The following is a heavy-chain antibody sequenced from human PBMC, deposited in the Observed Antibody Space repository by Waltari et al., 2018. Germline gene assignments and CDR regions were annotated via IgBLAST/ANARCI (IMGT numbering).Heavy chain of an antibody. V-gene: IGHV4-4*09. CDR3: ASSPNYYDSSGLQPHFDY. J-gene: IGHJ4*02. D-gene: IGHD3-22*01. CDR1: GGSISSYY. Sequence: QVQLQESGPGLVKPSETLSLTCTVPGGSISSYYWSWIRQPPGKGLEWIGYIYTSGGTNYNPSLKSRVTISVDTSKNQFSLKLSSVTAADTAVYYCASSPNYYDSSGLQPHFDYWGQGTLVTVSS. CDR2: IYTSGGT.